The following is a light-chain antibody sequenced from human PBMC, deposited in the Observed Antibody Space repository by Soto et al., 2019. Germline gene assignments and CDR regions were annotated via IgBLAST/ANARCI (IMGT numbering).Light chain of an antibody. CDR1: QSVSNN. CDR3: QQYNNWPPVT. Sequence: EIVMTQSPATLSVSPGERATLSCRASQSVSNNLAWYQQTPGQAPRLLIYDASTRATGIPARFRGSGSGTEFTLTISSLQSEDFAVYYCQQYNNWPPVTFVPGTKVDIK. CDR2: DAS. J-gene: IGKJ3*01. V-gene: IGKV3-15*01.